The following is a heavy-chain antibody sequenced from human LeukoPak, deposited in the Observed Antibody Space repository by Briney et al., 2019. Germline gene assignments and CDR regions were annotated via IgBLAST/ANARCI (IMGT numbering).Heavy chain of an antibody. Sequence: SVKVSCKASGGTFSSYAISWVRQAPGQGLEWMGRIIPILGIANYAQKFQGRVTITADKFTSTAYMELSSLRSEDTAVYYCARAYYESSAYRHAVYFDYWGQGTLVTVSS. CDR2: IIPILGIA. D-gene: IGHD3-22*01. J-gene: IGHJ4*02. V-gene: IGHV1-69*04. CDR1: GGTFSSYA. CDR3: ARAYYESSAYRHAVYFDY.